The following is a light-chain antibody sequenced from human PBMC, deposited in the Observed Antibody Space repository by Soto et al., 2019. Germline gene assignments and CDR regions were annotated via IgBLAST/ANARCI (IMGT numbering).Light chain of an antibody. V-gene: IGKV3-15*01. CDR2: GAS. CDR3: QQYSNWLS. Sequence: EIVLTQSPATLSVSPGDRVTLSCRASQSVGSTLAWYQQKPGQPPRLLIRGASTRSTGVTARFGGSGSGTEFSLTIHSLHSEDFAVSFCQQYSNWLSFGGGTKVEI. J-gene: IGKJ4*01. CDR1: QSVGST.